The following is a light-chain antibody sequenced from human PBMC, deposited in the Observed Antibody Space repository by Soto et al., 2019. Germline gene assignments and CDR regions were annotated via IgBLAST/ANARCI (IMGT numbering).Light chain of an antibody. J-gene: IGLJ1*01. CDR2: DVS. CDR1: SSDVGGHDY. Sequence: QSALTQPRSVSGSPGQSVTISCTGTSSDVGGHDYVSWYQQHPGKAPKVMIYDVSKRPSGVPDRFSGSKSGNTASLTISGLQAEDEADYYCCSYAGGYIYVFGTGTKVTGL. CDR3: CSYAGGYIYV. V-gene: IGLV2-11*01.